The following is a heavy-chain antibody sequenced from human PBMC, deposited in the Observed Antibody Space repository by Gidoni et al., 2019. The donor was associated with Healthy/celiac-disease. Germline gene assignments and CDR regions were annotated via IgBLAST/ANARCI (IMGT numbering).Heavy chain of an antibody. CDR2: ISSSSSYI. CDR1: GFPFSSYS. V-gene: IGHV3-21*01. D-gene: IGHD3-3*01. J-gene: IGHJ4*02. CDR3: ARRGGEITIFGVATGGFDY. Sequence: EVQLVESGGGLVKPGGSLRLSCAASGFPFSSYSMTWVRQAPGKGLEWVSSISSSSSYIYYADSVKGRFTISRDNAKNSLYLQMNSLRAEDTAVYYCARRGGEITIFGVATGGFDYWGQGTLVTVSS.